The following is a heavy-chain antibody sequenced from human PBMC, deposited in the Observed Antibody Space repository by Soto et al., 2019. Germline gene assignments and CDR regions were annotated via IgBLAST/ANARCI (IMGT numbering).Heavy chain of an antibody. CDR1: GYTFTSYA. D-gene: IGHD3-16*01. CDR3: ARVIGGLYYFDY. V-gene: IGHV1-3*01. Sequence: QVQRVQSGAEVKKPGASVKVSCKASGYTFTSYAMHWVRQAPGQRLEWMGWINAGNGNTKYSQKFQGRVTITRDTSASTAYMELSSLRSEDTAVYYCARVIGGLYYFDYWGQGTLVTVSS. J-gene: IGHJ4*02. CDR2: INAGNGNT.